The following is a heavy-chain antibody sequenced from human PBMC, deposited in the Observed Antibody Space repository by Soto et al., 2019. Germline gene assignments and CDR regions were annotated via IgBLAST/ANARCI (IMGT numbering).Heavy chain of an antibody. CDR3: ARDQLSRGLYVWFDP. Sequence: PSETLSLTCTVSGGSISTYYWSWIRQPPGKGLEWIGYIYYDGSTSYNPSLRSRVTISVDTSKDQFSLILSSVTSADTAVYYCARDQLSRGLYVWFDPWGQGTLVTVSS. D-gene: IGHD6-19*01. CDR2: IYYDGST. V-gene: IGHV4-59*01. CDR1: GGSISTYY. J-gene: IGHJ5*02.